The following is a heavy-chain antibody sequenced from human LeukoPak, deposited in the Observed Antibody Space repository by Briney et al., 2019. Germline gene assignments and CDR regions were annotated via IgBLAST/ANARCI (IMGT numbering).Heavy chain of an antibody. Sequence: GGSLRLSCAASGFTFDDHTMHWVRQAPGKGLEWVSLISWDGGSKYYADSVKGRFTISRDNSKNSLYLQMNSLRAEDMALYYCAKDLGSGIAVAGPFDYWGQGTLVTVSS. J-gene: IGHJ4*02. CDR1: GFTFDDHT. D-gene: IGHD6-19*01. V-gene: IGHV3-43*01. CDR2: ISWDGGSK. CDR3: AKDLGSGIAVAGPFDY.